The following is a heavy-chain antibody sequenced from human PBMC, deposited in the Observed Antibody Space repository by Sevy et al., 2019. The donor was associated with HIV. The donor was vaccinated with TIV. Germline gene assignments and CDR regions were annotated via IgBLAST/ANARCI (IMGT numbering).Heavy chain of an antibody. J-gene: IGHJ4*02. D-gene: IGHD3-22*01. CDR1: GFTFSSYG. CDR3: AKLGRYYDSSGYPAFDY. V-gene: IGHV3-30*02. Sequence: GGSLRLSCAASGFTFSSYGMHWVRQAPGKGLEWVAFIRYDGSNKYYADSVKGRFTISSDNSKNTLYLQMNSLRAEDTAVYYCAKLGRYYDSSGYPAFDYWGQGTLVTVSS. CDR2: IRYDGSNK.